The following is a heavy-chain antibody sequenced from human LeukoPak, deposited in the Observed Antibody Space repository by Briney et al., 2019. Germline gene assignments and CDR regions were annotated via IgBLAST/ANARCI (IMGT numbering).Heavy chain of an antibody. Sequence: PGGSLRLSCAASGFIFSNYWMTWVRQAPGKGLEWVSSISSSSSYIYYADSVKGRFTISRDNAKNSLYLQMNSLRAEDTAVYYCASSIAAAEDYWGQGTLVTVSS. CDR3: ASSIAAAEDY. J-gene: IGHJ4*02. D-gene: IGHD6-13*01. V-gene: IGHV3-21*01. CDR2: ISSSSSYI. CDR1: GFIFSNYW.